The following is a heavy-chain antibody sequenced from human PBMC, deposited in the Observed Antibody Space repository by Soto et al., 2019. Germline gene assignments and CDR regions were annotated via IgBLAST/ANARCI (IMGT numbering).Heavy chain of an antibody. CDR3: ARDPDYGDYWGYFFDS. CDR2: INPTSGGT. D-gene: IGHD4-17*01. J-gene: IGHJ4*02. CDR1: GYTFAAYY. V-gene: IGHV1-2*02. Sequence: QVQLVQSGAEVKKPGASVKVSCKTSGYTFAAYYIHWIRQAPGQGLAWMRWINPTSGGTVYAQNFQDRVTMTSDTSISTAYMELRRLNSDDTAVYYCARDPDYGDYWGYFFDSWGQGTPVTVSS.